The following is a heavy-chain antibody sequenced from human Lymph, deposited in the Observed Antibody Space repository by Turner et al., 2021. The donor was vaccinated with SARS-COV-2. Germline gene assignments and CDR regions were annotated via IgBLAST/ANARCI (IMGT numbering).Heavy chain of an antibody. V-gene: IGHV3-23*01. J-gene: IGHJ4*02. CDR3: AKDPNWYVLSAVDY. CDR2: ISGSGVTT. CDR1: GFTFSSYA. D-gene: IGHD1-1*01. Sequence: EVQLLESGGGLVQPGGSLRLYCAASGFTFSSYAMSWVRHAPGKGLEWVSTISGSGVTTYYADSVKGRFTISRDNSKNTLYLQMNSLRAEDTAVYYCAKDPNWYVLSAVDYWGQGTLVTVSS.